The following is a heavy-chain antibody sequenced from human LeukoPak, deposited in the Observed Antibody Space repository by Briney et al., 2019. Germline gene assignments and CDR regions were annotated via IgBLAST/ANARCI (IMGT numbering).Heavy chain of an antibody. CDR1: GITLSTYW. CDR2: INGEGSTI. Sequence: QPGGPMRLSCAGSGITLSTYWMHWVRQAPGKGLVWVSRINGEGSTISYADTVKGRFTISRDNAKNTLFLQMNSLRAEDTAVYYCARISSDSISYYDHWGQGTLVTASS. J-gene: IGHJ4*02. CDR3: ARISSDSISYYDH. V-gene: IGHV3-74*01. D-gene: IGHD3-22*01.